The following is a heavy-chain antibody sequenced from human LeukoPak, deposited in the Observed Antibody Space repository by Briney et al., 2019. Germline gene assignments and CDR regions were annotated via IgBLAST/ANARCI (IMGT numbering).Heavy chain of an antibody. D-gene: IGHD6-13*01. CDR3: AKAVAAAGTLDY. CDR2: IRYDGSNK. V-gene: IGHV3-30*02. J-gene: IGHJ4*02. Sequence: GGSLRLSCAASGFTFGSYGTHWVRQAPGKGLEWVAFIRYDGSNKYYADSVKGRFTISRDNSKNTLYLQMNGLRAEDTAVYYCAKAVAAAGTLDYWGQGTLVTVSS. CDR1: GFTFGSYG.